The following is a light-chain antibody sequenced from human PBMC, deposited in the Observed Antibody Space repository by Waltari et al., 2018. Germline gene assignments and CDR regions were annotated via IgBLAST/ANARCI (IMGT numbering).Light chain of an antibody. CDR2: DND. Sequence: QSVLTQPPSVSAAPGQTVTISCSGGSSNIGSNFVSWYQQLPGTAPKFLIYDNDKRPSGIPDRFSGSKAGTSATLGITGLQTGDEADYYCATWDSSLRFVLFGGGTKLTVL. J-gene: IGLJ2*01. CDR3: ATWDSSLRFVL. V-gene: IGLV1-51*01. CDR1: SSNIGSNF.